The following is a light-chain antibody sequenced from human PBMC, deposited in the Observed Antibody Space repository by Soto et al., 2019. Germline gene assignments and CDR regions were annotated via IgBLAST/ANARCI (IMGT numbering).Light chain of an antibody. Sequence: QPVLTQPPSASASLGASVTLTCTLSSGYSNYKVDWYQQRPGKGPRFVMRVGTGGIVGSKGDGIPDRFSVLGSGLNRYLTIKNIQEEDESDYHCGADHGSWGVFGGGTKLTVL. CDR1: SGYSNYK. CDR3: GADHGSWGV. CDR2: VGTGGIVG. V-gene: IGLV9-49*01. J-gene: IGLJ2*01.